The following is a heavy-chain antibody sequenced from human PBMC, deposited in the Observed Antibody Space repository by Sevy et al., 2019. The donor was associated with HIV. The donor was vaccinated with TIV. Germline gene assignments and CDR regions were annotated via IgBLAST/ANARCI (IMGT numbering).Heavy chain of an antibody. CDR3: ARSFYYFDH. CDR2: IWYDGSNK. D-gene: IGHD3-16*02. V-gene: IGHV3-33*01. Sequence: GGSLRLSCVASGFTFSNYGMHWVRQAPGKGLQWVAVIWYDGSNKYFADSVKGRLTISRDNSRNTLYLQMDSLRAEDTAVYYCARSFYYFDHWGQGTLVTVSS. J-gene: IGHJ4*02. CDR1: GFTFSNYG.